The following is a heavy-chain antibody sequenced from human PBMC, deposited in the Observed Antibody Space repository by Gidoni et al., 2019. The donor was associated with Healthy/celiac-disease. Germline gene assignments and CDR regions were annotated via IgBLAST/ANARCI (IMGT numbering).Heavy chain of an antibody. V-gene: IGHV3-48*04. CDR3: ARLGLSYDYVWGTPGDY. CDR2: ISSSSSTI. D-gene: IGHD3-16*01. CDR1: GVTYSSDS. J-gene: IGHJ4*02. Sequence: EVQLVEAGGGWGQPGGSLRRSGAASGVTYSSDSMNWVRQAPGKGLEWFSYISSSSSTIYYADSVKGRFTISRDNAKNSLYLQMNSLRAEDTAVYYCARLGLSYDYVWGTPGDYWGQGTLVTVSS.